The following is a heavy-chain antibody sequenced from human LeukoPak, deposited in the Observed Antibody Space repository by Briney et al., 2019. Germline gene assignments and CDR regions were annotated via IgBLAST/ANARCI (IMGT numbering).Heavy chain of an antibody. CDR1: GDSITKYY. Sequence: SDTLSLTCTVSGDSITKYYWTWIRQPPGKGLECIGYIYYTGNTNYRPSLKSRVTMSVDTSKNQFSLRLTSVAAADTAMYYCARAGSSWSFDYWGQGTLVTFS. J-gene: IGHJ4*02. CDR3: ARAGSSWSFDY. CDR2: IYYTGNT. V-gene: IGHV4-59*01. D-gene: IGHD6-13*01.